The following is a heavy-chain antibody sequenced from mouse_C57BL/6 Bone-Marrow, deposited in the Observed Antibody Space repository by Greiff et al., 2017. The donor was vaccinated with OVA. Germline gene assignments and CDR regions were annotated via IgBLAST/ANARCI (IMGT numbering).Heavy chain of an antibody. CDR1: GYAFSSYW. D-gene: IGHD2-4*01. CDR2: IYPGDGDT. J-gene: IGHJ2*01. Sequence: VQLQESGAELVKPGASVKISCKASGYAFSSYWMNWVKQRPGKGLEWIGQIYPGDGDTNYNGKFKGKATLTADKSSSTAYMQLSSLTSEDSAVYFCASRNYDLGYFDYWGQGTTRTVSS. V-gene: IGHV1-80*01. CDR3: ASRNYDLGYFDY.